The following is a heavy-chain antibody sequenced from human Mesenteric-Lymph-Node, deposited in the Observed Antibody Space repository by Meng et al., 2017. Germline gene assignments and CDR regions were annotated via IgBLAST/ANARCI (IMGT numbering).Heavy chain of an antibody. Sequence: EVQLLESGGGLVQPGGSLRLSCAASGFTFSNYAMSWVRQAPGKGLEWVSVITGSGGNTYYADSMKGRFTISRDNSKNMLYLQMNSLRAEDTAVYYCAKASTVRGFDPWGQGTLVTVSS. J-gene: IGHJ5*02. CDR1: GFTFSNYA. CDR2: ITGSGGNT. D-gene: IGHD3-10*02. CDR3: AKASTVRGFDP. V-gene: IGHV3-23*01.